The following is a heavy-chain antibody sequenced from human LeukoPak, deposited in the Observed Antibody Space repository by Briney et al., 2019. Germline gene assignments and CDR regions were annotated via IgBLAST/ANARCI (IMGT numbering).Heavy chain of an antibody. Sequence: PSETLSLTCAVYGGSFSGYYWSWIRQPPGKGLEWIGEINHSGSTNYNPSLKSRVTISGDTSKNQFSLKLSSVTAADTAVYYCARDSGYSYDSWGQGTLVTVSS. CDR2: INHSGST. J-gene: IGHJ4*02. CDR3: ARDSGYSYDS. V-gene: IGHV4-34*01. CDR1: GGSFSGYY. D-gene: IGHD5-18*01.